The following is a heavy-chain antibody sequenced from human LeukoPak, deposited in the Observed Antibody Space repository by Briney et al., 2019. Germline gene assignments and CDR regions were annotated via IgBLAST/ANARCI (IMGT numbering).Heavy chain of an antibody. V-gene: IGHV3-48*03. CDR2: ISSSGSTI. CDR3: ARTVPDHDAFDI. J-gene: IGHJ3*02. Sequence: GGSLRLSCAASGFTFSSYEMNWVRQAPGKGLEWVSYISSSGSTIYYADSVKGRFTISRDNAENSLYLQMNSLRAEDTAVYYCARTVPDHDAFDIWGQGTMVTVSS. D-gene: IGHD4-11*01. CDR1: GFTFSSYE.